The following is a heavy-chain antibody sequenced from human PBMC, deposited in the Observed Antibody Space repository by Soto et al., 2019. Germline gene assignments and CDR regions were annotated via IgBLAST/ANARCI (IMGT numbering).Heavy chain of an antibody. V-gene: IGHV3-15*07. Sequence: PGGSLRLSFAASGFAFSNAWINWGVPAPLKGLELVGRIRSQGHGGTTDFAAPVRGRFAITRDDSRNMVYMQMNSLSTEDTAVYYCTTDSYSTMIVVRFEYWGHGTLVTVSS. CDR1: GFAFSNAW. D-gene: IGHD3-22*01. CDR3: TTDSYSTMIVVRFEY. J-gene: IGHJ4*01. CDR2: IRSQGHGGTT.